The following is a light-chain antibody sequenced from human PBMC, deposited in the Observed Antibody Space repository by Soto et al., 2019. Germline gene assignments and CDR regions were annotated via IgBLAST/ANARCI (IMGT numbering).Light chain of an antibody. CDR1: QTISSRY. CDR3: HHSGNSHGT. V-gene: IGKV3-20*01. CDR2: GAS. J-gene: IGKJ1*01. Sequence: PGERATLSCRASQTISSRYLTWYQQKSGQVPRLLIYGASSRATGIPDRFSGSGSGTDFTLTISRLEPEDVAVYYCHHSGNSHGTFGQGTKV.